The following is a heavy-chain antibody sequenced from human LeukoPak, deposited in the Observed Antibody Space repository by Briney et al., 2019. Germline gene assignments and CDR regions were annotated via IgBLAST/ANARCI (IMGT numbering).Heavy chain of an antibody. V-gene: IGHV1-2*02. Sequence: ASVKVSCKASGYTFTGYYMHWVRQAPGQGLEWMGWINLNSGGTNYAQKFQGRVTMTRDTSISTAYMELSRLRSDDTAVYYCARDTAVPQYSSSWGFDWGQGTMVTVSS. CDR1: GYTFTGYY. CDR3: ARDTAVPQYSSSWGFD. D-gene: IGHD6-6*01. J-gene: IGHJ3*01. CDR2: INLNSGGT.